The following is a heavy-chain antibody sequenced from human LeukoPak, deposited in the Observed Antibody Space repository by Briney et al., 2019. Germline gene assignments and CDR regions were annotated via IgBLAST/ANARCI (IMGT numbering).Heavy chain of an antibody. CDR2: SNVGNGNA. D-gene: IGHD6-19*01. J-gene: IGHJ4*02. V-gene: IGHV1-3*01. CDR1: GYTFTSYA. CDR3: ARAAVGSEFDY. Sequence: ASVNVSCKASGYTFTSYAMHWVRQAPGQRREWMGWSNVGNGNAKYSQKFQGRVTITRDTSARTAYMELSRLRSEDTAVYYCARAAVGSEFDYWGQGTLVTVSS.